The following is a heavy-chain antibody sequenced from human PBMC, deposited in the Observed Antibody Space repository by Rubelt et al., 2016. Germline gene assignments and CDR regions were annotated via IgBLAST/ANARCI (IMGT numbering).Heavy chain of an antibody. CDR2: IYWDDDK. Sequence: QIILKESGPSLVKPTQTLTLTCTFSGFSLTTSGVGVGWIRQPPGKALEWLAVIYWDDDKRYSTSLKRRLTITKDTPKNLVVLPMTNRNPVDTATYYGAYPSIAYRDDIFDAFDIWGQGTMVTVSS. J-gene: IGHJ3*02. CDR3: AYPSIAYRDDIFDAFDI. V-gene: IGHV2-5*02. CDR1: GFSLTTSGVG. D-gene: IGHD4-17*01.